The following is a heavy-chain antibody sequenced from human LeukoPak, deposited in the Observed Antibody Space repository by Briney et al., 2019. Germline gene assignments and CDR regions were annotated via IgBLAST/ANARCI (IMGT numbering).Heavy chain of an antibody. Sequence: PSETLSLTCTVSGGSISSYYWSWIRQPPGKGLEWIGYIYYSGSTNYNPSLKSRVTISVDTSKNQFSLKLSSVTAADTAVYYCARHYYDFWSGYYTGLPDYWGQGTLVTVSS. CDR1: GGSISSYY. CDR2: IYYSGST. D-gene: IGHD3-3*01. V-gene: IGHV4-59*08. CDR3: ARHYYDFWSGYYTGLPDY. J-gene: IGHJ4*02.